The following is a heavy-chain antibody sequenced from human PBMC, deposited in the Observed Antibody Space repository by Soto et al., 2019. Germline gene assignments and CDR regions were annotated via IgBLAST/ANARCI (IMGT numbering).Heavy chain of an antibody. J-gene: IGHJ5*02. D-gene: IGHD3-10*01. Sequence: PGESLKISCKGSGYSFTSYWIGWVRQMPGKGLEWMGIIYPGDSDTRYSPSFQGQVTISADKSISTAYLQWSSLKASDTAMYYCARLYELLWFGESRSSYNWFDPWGQGTLVTVSS. CDR3: ARLYELLWFGESRSSYNWFDP. CDR1: GYSFTSYW. V-gene: IGHV5-51*01. CDR2: IYPGDSDT.